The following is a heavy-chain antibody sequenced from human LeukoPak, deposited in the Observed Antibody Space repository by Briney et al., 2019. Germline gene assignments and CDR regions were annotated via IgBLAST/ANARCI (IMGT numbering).Heavy chain of an antibody. D-gene: IGHD4-17*01. J-gene: IGHJ4*02. Sequence: SETLSLTCTVSGGSLSSYYWSWIRQPPGKGLEWIGYIYYSGSTNYSPSLKSRVTMSVDTSKNQFSLKLSSVTAADTAVYYCARGDVYGDYFDYWGQGTLVTVSS. V-gene: IGHV4-59*12. CDR2: IYYSGST. CDR3: ARGDVYGDYFDY. CDR1: GGSLSSYY.